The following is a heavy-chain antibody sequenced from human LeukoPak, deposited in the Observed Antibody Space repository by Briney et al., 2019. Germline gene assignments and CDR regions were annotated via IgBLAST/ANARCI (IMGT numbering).Heavy chain of an antibody. V-gene: IGHV3-7*03. CDR1: GFTFSSYW. Sequence: GGSLRLSCAASGFTFSSYWMNWARQAPGKGLEWVASINHNGNVNYYVDSVKGRFTISRDNAKNSLYLQMSNWRAEDTAVYLCARGGGLDVWGQGATVTVSS. CDR2: INHNGNVN. D-gene: IGHD3-16*01. J-gene: IGHJ6*02. CDR3: ARGGGLDV.